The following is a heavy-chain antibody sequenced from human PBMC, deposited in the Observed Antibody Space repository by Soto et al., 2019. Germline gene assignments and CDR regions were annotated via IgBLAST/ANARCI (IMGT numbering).Heavy chain of an antibody. CDR1: GYTFTSYG. J-gene: IGHJ3*02. D-gene: IGHD6-19*01. CDR3: ASPVTDSSGDALDI. Sequence: PSVKVSCKASGYTFTSYGISWVRQAPGQGLEWMGWISAYNGNTNYAQKLQGRVTMTTDTSTSTAYMELRSLRSDDTAVYYCASPVTDSSGDALDIWGQGTMVTV. CDR2: ISAYNGNT. V-gene: IGHV1-18*01.